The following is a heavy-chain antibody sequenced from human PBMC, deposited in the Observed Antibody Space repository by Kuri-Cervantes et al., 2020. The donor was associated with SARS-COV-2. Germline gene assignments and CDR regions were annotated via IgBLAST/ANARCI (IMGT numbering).Heavy chain of an antibody. D-gene: IGHD3-22*01. V-gene: IGHV3-23*01. J-gene: IGHJ4*02. CDR2: ISGSGGST. Sequence: GESLKISCAASGFAFRGNAMSWVRQAPGKGLEWVSAISGSGGSTYYADSVKGRFTISRDNAKNSLYLQMNSLRAEDTAVYYCARDQHYYDSSGYYPYYFDYWGQGTLVTVSS. CDR3: ARDQHYYDSSGYYPYYFDY. CDR1: GFAFRGNA.